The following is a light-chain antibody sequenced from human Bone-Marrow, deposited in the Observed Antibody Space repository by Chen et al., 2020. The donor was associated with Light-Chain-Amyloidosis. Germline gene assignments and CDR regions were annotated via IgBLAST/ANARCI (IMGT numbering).Light chain of an antibody. J-gene: IGLJ1*01. V-gene: IGLV2-14*01. CDR1: SSDVGGDNH. CDR2: EVT. Sequence: QSALTHPASLSGSPGTAITISCTGTSSDVGGDNHVSWYQQHPDKAPKLMIYEVTNRPSWVPDRFSGSKSDNTASLTISGLQTEDEADYFCSSYTITNTLVFGSGTRVTVL. CDR3: SSYTITNTLV.